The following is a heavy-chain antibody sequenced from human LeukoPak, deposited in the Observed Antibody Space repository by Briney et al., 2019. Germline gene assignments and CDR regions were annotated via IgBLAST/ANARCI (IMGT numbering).Heavy chain of an antibody. Sequence: SETLSLTCTVSGGSISSYYWSWIRQPPGKGLEWIGYIYYSGSTNYSPSLKSRVTISVDTSKNQFSLKLSSVTAADTAVHYCARGDGFEFYFDYWGQGTLVTVSS. D-gene: IGHD5-24*01. V-gene: IGHV4-59*01. CDR3: ARGDGFEFYFDY. CDR2: IYYSGST. J-gene: IGHJ4*02. CDR1: GGSISSYY.